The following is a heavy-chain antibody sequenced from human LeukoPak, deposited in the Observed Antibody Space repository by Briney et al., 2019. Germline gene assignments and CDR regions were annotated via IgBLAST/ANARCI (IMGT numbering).Heavy chain of an antibody. J-gene: IGHJ4*02. CDR1: GGTFSSYA. V-gene: IGHV1-69*13. CDR2: IIPIFGTA. D-gene: IGHD6-13*01. CDR3: AAGGIAMGGMDY. Sequence: SVKVSCKASGGTFSSYAISWVRQAPGQGLEWMGGIIPIFGTANYAQKFQGRVTITAGESTSTAYMELSSLRSEDTAVYYCAAGGIAMGGMDYWGQGTLVTVSS.